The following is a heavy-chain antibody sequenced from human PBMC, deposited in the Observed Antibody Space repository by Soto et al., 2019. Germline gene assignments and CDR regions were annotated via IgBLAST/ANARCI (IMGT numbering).Heavy chain of an antibody. CDR3: ARDYRDPWYNWFDP. V-gene: IGHV4-30-2*01. J-gene: IGHJ5*02. Sequence: QLQLQESGSGLVKPSQTLSLTCAVSGGSISRGGYSWSSIRQPPGKGLEWIGYIYHSGSTYYNPSLKSRVTRSVDRSKNQFSLKLSSVTAADTAVYYCARDYRDPWYNWFDPWGQGTLVTVSS. CDR2: IYHSGST. D-gene: IGHD3-16*02. CDR1: GGSISRGGYS.